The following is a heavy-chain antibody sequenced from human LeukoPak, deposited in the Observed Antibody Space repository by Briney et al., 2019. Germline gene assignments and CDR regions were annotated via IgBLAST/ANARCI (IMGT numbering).Heavy chain of an antibody. V-gene: IGHV3-66*01. CDR1: GFTVSSNY. CDR3: AKDPSSGWYRWSMDV. D-gene: IGHD6-19*01. Sequence: GGSLRLSCAASGFTVSSNYMSWVRQAPGKGLEWVSVIYSGGSTYYADSVKGRFTISRDNSKNTLYLQMNSLRAEDTAVYYCAKDPSSGWYRWSMDVWGQGTTVTVSS. J-gene: IGHJ6*02. CDR2: IYSGGST.